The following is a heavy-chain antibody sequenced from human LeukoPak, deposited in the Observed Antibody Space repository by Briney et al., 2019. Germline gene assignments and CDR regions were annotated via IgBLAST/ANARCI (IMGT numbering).Heavy chain of an antibody. D-gene: IGHD3-3*01. CDR2: INHSGSA. CDR3: ARGRADFWSGYPNYYCYGMDV. J-gene: IGHJ6*02. Sequence: SETLSLTCAVYGGSFCGYYWSWIRQPPGKGLEWIGEINHSGSANYNPSLKSRVTISVDTSKNQFSLKLSSVTAADTAVYYCARGRADFWSGYPNYYCYGMDVWGQGTTVTVSS. CDR1: GGSFCGYY. V-gene: IGHV4-34*01.